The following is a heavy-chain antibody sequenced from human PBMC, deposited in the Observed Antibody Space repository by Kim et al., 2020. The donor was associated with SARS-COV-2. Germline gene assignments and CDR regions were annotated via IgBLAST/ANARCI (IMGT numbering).Heavy chain of an antibody. CDR3: ARAIWGYFDL. D-gene: IGHD3-16*01. CDR2: RT. Sequence: RTSYAPKFQGRVTMTRDTSTSTVYMELSSLGSEDTAVYYCARAIWGYFDLWGRGTLVTVSS. J-gene: IGHJ2*01. V-gene: IGHV1-46*01.